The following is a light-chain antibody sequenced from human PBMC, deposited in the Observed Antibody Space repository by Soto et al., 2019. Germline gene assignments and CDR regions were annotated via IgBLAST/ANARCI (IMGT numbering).Light chain of an antibody. CDR3: QQYNKWPLIT. CDR1: HSVSNN. V-gene: IGKV3-15*01. CDR2: GAS. Sequence: RVMLHSPATLSVSPGERATLSCRASHSVSNNLAWYQQKRGQAPRLLVYGASTRATGIPARFSGSGSGTEFTLIISSLQSEDFAVYYCQQYNKWPLITFGQGTRLDIK. J-gene: IGKJ5*01.